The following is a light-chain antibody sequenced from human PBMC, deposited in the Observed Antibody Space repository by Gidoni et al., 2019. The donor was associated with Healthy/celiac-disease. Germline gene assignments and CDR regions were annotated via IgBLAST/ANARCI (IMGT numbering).Light chain of an antibody. CDR1: SSNLGSNF. CDR2: RNN. Sequence: QSVLTQPPPASGSPGQRVTIPCSGSSSNLGSNFVYWYQQLPGTAPKLLIYRNNQRPSGVPDRFSGSKSGTSASLAIRGLRSEDEADYYCAAWDDSLSGPVFGGGTKLTVL. CDR3: AAWDDSLSGPV. J-gene: IGLJ2*01. V-gene: IGLV1-47*01.